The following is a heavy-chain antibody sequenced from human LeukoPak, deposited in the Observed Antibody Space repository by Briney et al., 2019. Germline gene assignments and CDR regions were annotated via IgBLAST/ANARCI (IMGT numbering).Heavy chain of an antibody. D-gene: IGHD2-8*01. J-gene: IGHJ3*02. Sequence: ASVKVSCKASGYTFTSYYMHWVRQAPGQGLEWMGIINPSGGSASYAQKFQGRVTMTRDTSTSTVYMELSSLRSEDTAVYYCAKTKGSGAFDIWGQGTMVTVSS. CDR2: INPSGGSA. V-gene: IGHV1-46*01. CDR1: GYTFTSYY. CDR3: AKTKGSGAFDI.